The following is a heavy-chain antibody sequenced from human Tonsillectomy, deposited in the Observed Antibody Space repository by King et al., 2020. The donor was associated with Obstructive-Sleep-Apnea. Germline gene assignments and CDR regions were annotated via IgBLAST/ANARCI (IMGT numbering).Heavy chain of an antibody. CDR3: SSVQVETGDYHYGMDV. CDR1: GFTFGDYA. D-gene: IGHD1-1*01. CDR2: IRSKVYGGAT. V-gene: IGHV3-49*03. Sequence: DVQLVESGGGLVQPGRSLRLSCTASGFTFGDYAMSWFRQAPGKGLEWVGVIRSKVYGGATDYAASVKARFTISRDDSKSIAYLQMNSLKTEDTAVYYCSSVQVETGDYHYGMDVWGQGTTVTVSS. J-gene: IGHJ6*02.